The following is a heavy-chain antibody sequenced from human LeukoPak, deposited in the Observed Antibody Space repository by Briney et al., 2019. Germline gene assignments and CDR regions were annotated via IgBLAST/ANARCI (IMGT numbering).Heavy chain of an antibody. D-gene: IGHD1-1*01. Sequence: ASVEVSCKASGYTFTSYGITWLRQAPAQGLEWMGWIIVYNGNTNYAQRLQGRVNLTTDTSKSIAYMELRSLRPDDTAVYYCARTGLERPSDWGQGTLVTVSS. CDR1: GYTFTSYG. V-gene: IGHV1-18*01. CDR2: IIVYNGNT. J-gene: IGHJ4*02. CDR3: ARTGLERPSD.